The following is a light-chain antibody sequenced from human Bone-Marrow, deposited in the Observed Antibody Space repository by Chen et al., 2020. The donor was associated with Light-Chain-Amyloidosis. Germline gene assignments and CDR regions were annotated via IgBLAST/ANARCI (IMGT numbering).Light chain of an antibody. CDR2: EDD. J-gene: IGLJ3*02. CDR3: QSYQGSSQGV. V-gene: IGLV6-57*01. Sequence: NFMLIKPHSVSESQEKRVIISCTRSSGSIATNYVQWYQQRPGSSPTTVIYEDDQSPSGVRDRFSGSIDRSSNSASLTISGLKTEDEADYYCQSYQGSSQGVFGGGTKLTVL. CDR1: SGSIATNY.